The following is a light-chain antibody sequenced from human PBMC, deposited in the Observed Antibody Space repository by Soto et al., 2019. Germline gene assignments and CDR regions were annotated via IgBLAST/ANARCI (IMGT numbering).Light chain of an antibody. CDR3: QQYGNSPRT. Sequence: EIVLTQSPATLSLSPGERATLTCRASQSVSNFLAWYQQKPGQAPRLLIYGASSRATGIPDRFSGSGSGTDFTLTISRLEPEDFAVYYCQQYGNSPRTFGQGTKVDIK. J-gene: IGKJ1*01. V-gene: IGKV3-20*01. CDR2: GAS. CDR1: QSVSNF.